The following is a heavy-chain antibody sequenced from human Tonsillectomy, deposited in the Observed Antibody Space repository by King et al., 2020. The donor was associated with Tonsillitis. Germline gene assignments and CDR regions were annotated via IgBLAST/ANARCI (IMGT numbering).Heavy chain of an antibody. V-gene: IGHV4-61*02. Sequence: VQLQESGPGLVKPSQTLSLTCTVSGGSISSGSYYWSWIRQPAGKGLELIGRIHASGNTYYNPSLKSRVTMSVDTSKNQFSLSLSSVTAADTAVYYCARDVVRYFDLWGRGALVTVSS. J-gene: IGHJ2*01. CDR3: ARDVVRYFDL. D-gene: IGHD2-15*01. CDR2: IHASGNT. CDR1: GGSISSGSYY.